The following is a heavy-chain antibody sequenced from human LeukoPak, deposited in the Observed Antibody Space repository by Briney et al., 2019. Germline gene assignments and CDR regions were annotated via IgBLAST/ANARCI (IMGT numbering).Heavy chain of an antibody. CDR1: GFTFSNYA. V-gene: IGHV3-23*01. CDR3: ARVGGGYCSSTSCYTD. D-gene: IGHD2-2*02. CDR2: ISVSGGRT. Sequence: PGGSLRLSCAASGFTFSNYAMSWVRQAPGMGLEWVSTISVSGGRTYYADSVKGRFTISRDNAKNTLYLQMNSLRAEDTAVYYCARVGGGYCSSTSCYTDWGQGTLVTVSS. J-gene: IGHJ4*02.